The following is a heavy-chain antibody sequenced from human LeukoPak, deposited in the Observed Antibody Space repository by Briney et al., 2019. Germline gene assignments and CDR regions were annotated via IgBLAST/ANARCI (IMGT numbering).Heavy chain of an antibody. D-gene: IGHD3-22*01. CDR1: GGTFSSYA. CDR2: IIPIFGTA. CDR3: ARAPRGPLRGGDSSGYLHFDY. V-gene: IGHV1-69*05. Sequence: SVKVSCKASGGTFSSYAISWVRQAPGQGLEWMGGIIPIFGTANYAQRFQGRVTITTDESTSTAYMELSSLRSEDTAVYYCARAPRGPLRGGDSSGYLHFDYWGQGTLVTVSS. J-gene: IGHJ4*02.